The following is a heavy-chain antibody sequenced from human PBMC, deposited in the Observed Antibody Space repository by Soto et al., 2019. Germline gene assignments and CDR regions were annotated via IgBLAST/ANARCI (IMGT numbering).Heavy chain of an antibody. J-gene: IGHJ3*02. V-gene: IGHV4-4*02. CDR3: ARDPQYDYGLDAFDI. D-gene: IGHD4-17*01. CDR2: IPHSGNT. CDR1: GVSITSNNW. Sequence: QVQLQESGPGLVKPSGTLTLTCAVSGVSITSNNWWSWVRQPPGKGLEWIGEIPHSGNTNYNPSLTRRVTISVDKSKNQFALKLRSVTAADTAVDYCARDPQYDYGLDAFDIWGQGTMVNVSS.